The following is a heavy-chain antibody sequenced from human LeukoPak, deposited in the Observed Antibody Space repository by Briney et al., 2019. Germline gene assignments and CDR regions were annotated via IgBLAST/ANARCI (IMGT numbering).Heavy chain of an antibody. D-gene: IGHD2-2*01. V-gene: IGHV1-2*06. CDR1: GYTFTGYY. J-gene: IGHJ6*02. CDR2: INPNSGGT. CDR3: AREKVRQSGMDV. Sequence: GASVKVSCKASGYTFTGYYMPWVRQAPGQGLEWMGRINPNSGGTNYAQKFQGRVTMTRDTSISTAYMELSRLRSDDTAVYYCAREKVRQSGMDVWGQGTTVTVSS.